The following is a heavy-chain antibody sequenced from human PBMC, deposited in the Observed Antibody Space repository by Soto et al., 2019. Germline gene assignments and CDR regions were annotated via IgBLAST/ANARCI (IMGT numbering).Heavy chain of an antibody. V-gene: IGHV3-48*02. D-gene: IGHD6-19*01. Sequence: EVQLVESGGGSVQPGGSLRLSCAASGFTFSTFSMNWVRQAPGRGLEWISYISGGGRPIYYADSVKGRFTISRDNAKNSLYLQMDSLTDEDTAVYYCARDLGWAFDSWGQGTRVTVSS. CDR3: ARDLGWAFDS. CDR1: GFTFSTFS. J-gene: IGHJ4*02. CDR2: ISGGGRPI.